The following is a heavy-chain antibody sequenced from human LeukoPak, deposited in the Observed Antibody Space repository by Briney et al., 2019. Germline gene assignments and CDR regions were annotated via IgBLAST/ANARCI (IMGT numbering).Heavy chain of an antibody. CDR3: ARDGGIAARRPPTRYYYYYYMDV. J-gene: IGHJ6*03. Sequence: ASVKVSCKASGYTFTSYDINWVRQATGQGLEWMGWMNPNSGNTGYVQKFQGRVTMTRNTSISTAYMELSSLRSEDTAVYYCARDGGIAARRPPTRYYYYYYMDVWGKGTTVTVSS. CDR2: MNPNSGNT. D-gene: IGHD6-6*01. V-gene: IGHV1-8*01. CDR1: GYTFTSYD.